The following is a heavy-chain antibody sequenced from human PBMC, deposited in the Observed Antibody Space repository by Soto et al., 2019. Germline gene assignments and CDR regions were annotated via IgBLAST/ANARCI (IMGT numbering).Heavy chain of an antibody. V-gene: IGHV5-51*01. CDR2: IYPGDSDT. CDR1: GSRFNSYW. CDR3: ARHPSAHVIGGQPTNRYYGPDG. J-gene: IGHJ6*02. D-gene: IGHD3-10*01. Sequence: DSLQRSCKGPGSRFNSYWIGWVRQMPGTGLEWMGIIYPGDSDTRYSPSFQGQVTISADKSISTAYLQWSSLKASDTAIYYCARHPSAHVIGGQPTNRYYGPDGWGQGSKVTV.